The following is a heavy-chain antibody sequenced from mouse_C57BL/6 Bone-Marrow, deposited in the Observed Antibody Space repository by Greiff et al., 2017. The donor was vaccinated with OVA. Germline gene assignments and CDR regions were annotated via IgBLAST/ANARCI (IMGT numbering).Heavy chain of an antibody. J-gene: IGHJ2*01. CDR3: ARERLGFDY. CDR2: IDPSDSYT. V-gene: IGHV1-69*01. Sequence: VQLQQPGAELVMPGASVKLSCKASGYTFTSYWMHWVKQRPGQGLEWIGEIDPSDSYTNYNQKFKGKATLTVDKSSSPAYMQLSSLTSEDSAVYYCARERLGFDYWGQGTTLTVSS. CDR1: GYTFTSYW. D-gene: IGHD4-1*01.